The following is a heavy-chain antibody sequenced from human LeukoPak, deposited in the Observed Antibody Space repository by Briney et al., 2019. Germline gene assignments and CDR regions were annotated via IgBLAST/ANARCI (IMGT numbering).Heavy chain of an antibody. J-gene: IGHJ6*02. V-gene: IGHV3-33*01. Sequence: PGGSLRLSCAASGFTFSSYGMHWVRQAPGKGLEWVAVIWYDGSNKYHADSVKGRFTISRDNSKNTLYLQMNSLRAEDTAVYYCARDLGDYDILTGYSDPLYYYYGMDVWGQGTTVTVSS. CDR1: GFTFSSYG. D-gene: IGHD3-9*01. CDR3: ARDLGDYDILTGYSDPLYYYYGMDV. CDR2: IWYDGSNK.